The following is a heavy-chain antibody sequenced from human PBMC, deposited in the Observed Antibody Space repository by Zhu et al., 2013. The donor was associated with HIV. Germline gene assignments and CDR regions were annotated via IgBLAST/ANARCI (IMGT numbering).Heavy chain of an antibody. V-gene: IGHV1-8*01. J-gene: IGHJ4*02. D-gene: IGHD3-10*01. Sequence: QVQLVQSGAEVKKPGASVKVSCKASGYTFTSYDINWVRQATGQGLEWMGWMNPNSGNTGYAQKFQGRVTMTRNTSISTAYMELSSLRSEDTAVYYCARARWVRGVLIRSYYFDYWGQGTLVTVSS. CDR3: ARARWVRGVLIRSYYFDY. CDR2: MNPNSGNT. CDR1: GYTFTSYD.